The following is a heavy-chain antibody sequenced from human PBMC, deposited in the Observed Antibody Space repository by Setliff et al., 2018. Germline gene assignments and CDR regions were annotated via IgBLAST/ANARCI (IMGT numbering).Heavy chain of an antibody. Sequence: SETLSLTCNVSGDSMSGASIWTWIRQPPGKGLEWVGEIYHSGTTNYNPSLKSRVTISVDTPKNQFSLNLSSVTAADTAIYYCARVSGFLYMDVWGKGTTVTVSS. CDR2: IYHSGTT. D-gene: IGHD1-26*01. CDR3: ARVSGFLYMDV. V-gene: IGHV4-38-2*02. J-gene: IGHJ6*03. CDR1: GDSMSGASI.